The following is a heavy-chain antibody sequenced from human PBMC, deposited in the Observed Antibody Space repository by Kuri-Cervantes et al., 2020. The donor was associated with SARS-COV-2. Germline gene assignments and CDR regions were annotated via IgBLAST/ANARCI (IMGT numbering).Heavy chain of an antibody. Sequence: ETLSLTCAASGFTFSSYSMNWVRQAPGKGLEWVSSISSSSSYIYYADSVKGRFTISRDNAKNSLHLQMNSLRAEDTAVYYCARARTIAAHPENWFDPWGQGTLVTVSS. CDR2: ISSSSSYI. V-gene: IGHV3-21*01. D-gene: IGHD6-6*01. J-gene: IGHJ5*02. CDR1: GFTFSSYS. CDR3: ARARTIAAHPENWFDP.